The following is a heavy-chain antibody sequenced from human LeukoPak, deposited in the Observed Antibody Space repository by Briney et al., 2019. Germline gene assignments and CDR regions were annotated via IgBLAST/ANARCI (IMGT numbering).Heavy chain of an antibody. J-gene: IGHJ5*02. Sequence: SETLSLTYTVSGGSISRSSYYWGWLRQPPGKGLEWIGTIYYSGSTYYNPSLKSRVTISGDTSKNQFSLKLSSVTAAGTAVYYCARQINWFDPWGQGTLVTVSS. CDR1: GGSISRSSYY. V-gene: IGHV4-39*01. CDR3: ARQINWFDP. CDR2: IYYSGST.